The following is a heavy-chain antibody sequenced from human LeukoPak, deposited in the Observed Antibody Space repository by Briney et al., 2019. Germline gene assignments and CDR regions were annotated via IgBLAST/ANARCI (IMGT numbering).Heavy chain of an antibody. Sequence: SETLSLTCTVSGGSISGYYWSWIRQPPGKELEWIGYIYYSGSTNYNPSLKSRVTISRDTSEDQFSLRLSSVTAADTAVYYCARRSSGRPVDYWGQGTLVTVSS. V-gene: IGHV4-59*12. CDR1: GGSISGYY. CDR3: ARRSSGRPVDY. D-gene: IGHD3-3*01. CDR2: IYYSGST. J-gene: IGHJ4*02.